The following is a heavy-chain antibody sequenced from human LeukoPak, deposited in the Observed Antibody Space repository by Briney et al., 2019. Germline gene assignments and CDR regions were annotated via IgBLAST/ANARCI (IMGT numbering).Heavy chain of an antibody. V-gene: IGHV1-2*02. D-gene: IGHD3-22*01. CDR2: INPNSGGT. CDR1: GGTFNIYA. J-gene: IGHJ4*02. CDR3: ARDFVVINYFDY. Sequence: GASVTVSYKASGGTFNIYAISWVRQAPGQGREWVGWINPNSGGTNYAQKFQGRVTMTRDTSISTAYMELSRLRSDDTAVYYCARDFVVINYFDYWGQGTLVTVSS.